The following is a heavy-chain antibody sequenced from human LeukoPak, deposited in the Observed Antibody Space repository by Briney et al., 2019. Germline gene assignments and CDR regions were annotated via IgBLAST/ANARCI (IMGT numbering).Heavy chain of an antibody. J-gene: IGHJ3*02. CDR3: AKLHYDILTGYFPDAFDI. V-gene: IGHV3-23*01. Sequence: PGGSLRLSCAASGFTFSSYAMSWVRQAPGKGLEWVSAISASGGSTYYADSVKGRFTISRDNSKNTLYLQMNSLRAEDTAVYYCAKLHYDILTGYFPDAFDIWGQGTMVTVSS. CDR1: GFTFSSYA. D-gene: IGHD3-9*01. CDR2: ISASGGST.